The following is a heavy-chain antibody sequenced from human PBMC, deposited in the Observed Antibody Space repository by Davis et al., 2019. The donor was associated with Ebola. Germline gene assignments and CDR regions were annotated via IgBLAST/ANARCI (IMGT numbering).Heavy chain of an antibody. J-gene: IGHJ6*02. Sequence: GGSLRLSCAATGSSSGDFAMYWVRQAPGKGLDWVTVISFDGTYKKSVDAVKGRFTVSRDNSKNTLSLQMNSLRSDDTALYYCARSLSGRSGAMDLWGQGTTVIVSS. CDR3: ARSLSGRSGAMDL. V-gene: IGHV3-30*03. D-gene: IGHD3-3*01. CDR2: ISFDGTYK. CDR1: GSSSGDFA.